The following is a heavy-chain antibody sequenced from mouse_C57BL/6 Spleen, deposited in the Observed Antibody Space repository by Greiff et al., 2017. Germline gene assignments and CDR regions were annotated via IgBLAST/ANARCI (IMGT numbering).Heavy chain of an antibody. CDR1: GYTFTSYW. CDR3: ARFPYDYDDGYAMDY. V-gene: IGHV1-64*01. CDR2: IHPNSGST. Sequence: QVHVKQPGAELVKPGASVKLSCKASGYTFTSYWMHWVKQRPGQGLEWIGMIHPNSGSTNYNEKFKSKATLTVDKSSSTAYMQLSSLTSEDSAVYYCARFPYDYDDGYAMDYWGQGTSVTVSS. J-gene: IGHJ4*01. D-gene: IGHD2-4*01.